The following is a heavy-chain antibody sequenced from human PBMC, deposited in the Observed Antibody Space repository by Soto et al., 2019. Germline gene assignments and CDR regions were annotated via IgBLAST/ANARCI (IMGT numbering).Heavy chain of an antibody. CDR3: AREWGGSSGYYSFDY. Sequence: QVQLVQSGAEVKKPGASVKVSCKASGYTFSGYQMHWVRQAPGQGLEWMGWIYPNSGGTNYAQKFQGRVTMTRDTSISTAYMELSRLRSDDTAVYYCAREWGGSSGYYSFDYWVQGTLVTVSS. V-gene: IGHV1-2*02. J-gene: IGHJ4*02. CDR2: IYPNSGGT. CDR1: GYTFSGYQ. D-gene: IGHD3-22*01.